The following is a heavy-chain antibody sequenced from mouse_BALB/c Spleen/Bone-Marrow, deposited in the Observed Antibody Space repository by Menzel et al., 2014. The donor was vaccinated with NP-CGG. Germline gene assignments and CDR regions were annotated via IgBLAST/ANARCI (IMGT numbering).Heavy chain of an antibody. V-gene: IGHV14-3*02. CDR3: ARYSYGRSLVDY. D-gene: IGHD1-1*01. J-gene: IGHJ3*01. CDR2: IDPANGNT. Sequence: EVKLMESGAELVKPGASVKLSCTASGFNIKDTYMHWVKQRPEQGLEWIGRIDPANGNTKYDPKFQGKATITADTSSNTDYLQLSSLTAEDTAVYYCARYSYGRSLVDYWGQGTLVTVSA. CDR1: GFNIKDTY.